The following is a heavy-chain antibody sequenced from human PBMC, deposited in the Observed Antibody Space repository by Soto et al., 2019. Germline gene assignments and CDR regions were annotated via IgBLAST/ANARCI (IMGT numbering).Heavy chain of an antibody. V-gene: IGHV3-11*06. J-gene: IGHJ4*02. Sequence: GGSLRLSCATSGFPVSDYYMSWIRQAPGKGLEWLSHISPKSTYTNFADSVKGRFTISRDNTKSSLFLQMNSLGVEDTAVYYCARGGGGGLFEHWGQGVLVTVSS. CDR2: ISPKSTYT. D-gene: IGHD2-21*01. CDR1: GFPVSDYY. CDR3: ARGGGGGLFEH.